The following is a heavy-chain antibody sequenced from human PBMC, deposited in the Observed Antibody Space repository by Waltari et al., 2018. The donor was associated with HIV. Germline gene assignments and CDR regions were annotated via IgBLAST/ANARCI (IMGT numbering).Heavy chain of an antibody. CDR2: ISYSGTT. D-gene: IGHD6-19*01. CDR3: ARDRDSSGRYGGWFDP. V-gene: IGHV4-39*07. J-gene: IGHJ5*02. CDR1: GGSISSISFY. Sequence: QLHMPASGAGLVNPSQTLSLTCFVAGGSISSISFYWRWIRHPPGKDLEWIGSISYSGTTYYNPSRNSRVTISIDTSKNQCSLRLNPVTAADTAVYYWARDRDSSGRYGGWFDPWGQGTLVTVSS.